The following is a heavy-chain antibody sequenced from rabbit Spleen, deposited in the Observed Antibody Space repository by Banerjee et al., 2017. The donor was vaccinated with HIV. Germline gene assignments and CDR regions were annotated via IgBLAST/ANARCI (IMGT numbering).Heavy chain of an antibody. Sequence: QEQLVESGGGLVKPGASLTLTCKASGLDFTNNYWICWVRQAPGKGLEWIACVDVIKSGRSYYASWAKGRFTISKTSSTTVTLQMTSLTAADTATYFCARGSAAMTMVITGFYFGLWGPGTLVT. D-gene: IGHD2-1*01. CDR3: ARGSAAMTMVITGFYFGL. J-gene: IGHJ4*01. CDR2: VDVIKSGRS. CDR1: GLDFTNNYW. V-gene: IGHV1S45*01.